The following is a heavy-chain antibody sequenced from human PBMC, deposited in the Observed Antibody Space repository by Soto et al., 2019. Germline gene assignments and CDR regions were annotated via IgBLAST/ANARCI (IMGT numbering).Heavy chain of an antibody. CDR2: INDSGTT. J-gene: IGHJ6*02. Sequence: SETLSLTCAIYCGSFSCFYWRWIRQPRWKGLEWIVEINDSGTTNYNPSLTIRVTISADTSKTHFSLRLTSVTAEDTAVYYGARETSQNVYSHYGMDVGGQGTTVTVSS. CDR3: ARETSQNVYSHYGMDV. V-gene: IGHV4-34*01. CDR1: CGSFSCFY.